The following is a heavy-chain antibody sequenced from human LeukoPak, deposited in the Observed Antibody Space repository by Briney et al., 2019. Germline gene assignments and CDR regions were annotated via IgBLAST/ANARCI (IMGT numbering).Heavy chain of an antibody. CDR3: ATSFRAVNWFDP. CDR1: GYTFTRYY. Sequence: ASVTVSCTASGYTFTRYYINWVRQAPGQGLEWMGIINPSGGSTNYAQKFQGRVTVTRDTSTSTIYMEVSSLRSEDTAVYYCATSFRAVNWFDPWGQGTLVTVSS. D-gene: IGHD3-10*01. J-gene: IGHJ5*02. CDR2: INPSGGST. V-gene: IGHV1-46*01.